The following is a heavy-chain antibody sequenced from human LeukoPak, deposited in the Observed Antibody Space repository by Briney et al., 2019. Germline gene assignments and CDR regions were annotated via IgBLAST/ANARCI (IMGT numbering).Heavy chain of an antibody. CDR3: ARDGYSYGYPDY. CDR2: ISGSGGST. CDR1: GITFSSYA. V-gene: IGHV3-23*01. D-gene: IGHD5-18*01. Sequence: GGSLRLSCAASGITFSSYAMSWVRQAPGKGLEWVSAISGSGGSTYYADSVKGRFTISRDNSKNTLYLQMNSLRAEDTAVYYCARDGYSYGYPDYWGQGTLVTVSS. J-gene: IGHJ4*02.